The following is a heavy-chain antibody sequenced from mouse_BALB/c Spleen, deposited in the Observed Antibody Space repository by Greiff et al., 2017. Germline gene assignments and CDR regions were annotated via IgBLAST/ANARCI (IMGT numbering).Heavy chain of an antibody. Sequence: VQLQQSGAELVRPGVSVKISCKGSGYTFTDSAMHWVKQSHAKSLEWIGVISTYYGDASYNQKFKGKATMTVDKSSSTAYMELARLTSEDSAIYYCARGGWSFFYAMDYWGQGTSVTVSS. CDR2: ISTYYGDA. J-gene: IGHJ4*01. CDR3: ARGGWSFFYAMDY. V-gene: IGHV1S137*01. CDR1: GYTFTDSA. D-gene: IGHD1-1*02.